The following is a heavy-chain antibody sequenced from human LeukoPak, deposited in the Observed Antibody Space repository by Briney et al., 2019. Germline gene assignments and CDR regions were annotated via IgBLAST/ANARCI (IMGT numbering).Heavy chain of an antibody. Sequence: GGSLRLSCAASGFTFGNYGMSWVRQAPGRGLQWVSTISDNGGSTYYADSVKGRFTISRGNSKNTLYLQMNSLRAEDTAVYYCARVTYGSGTYGAFDYWGQGTLVTVSS. CDR1: GFTFGNYG. J-gene: IGHJ4*02. V-gene: IGHV3-23*01. CDR3: ARVTYGSGTYGAFDY. D-gene: IGHD3-10*01. CDR2: ISDNGGST.